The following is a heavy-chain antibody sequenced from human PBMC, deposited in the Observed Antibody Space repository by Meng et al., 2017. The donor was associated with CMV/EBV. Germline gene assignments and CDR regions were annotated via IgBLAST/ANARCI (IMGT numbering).Heavy chain of an antibody. Sequence: KGSGYGCTSSWIGWVRQMPGKGLEWMGIIYPGDSDTRYSPSFQGQVTISADKSISTAYLQWSSLKASDTAMYYCASTTGNDIGYFDYWGQGTLVTVSS. D-gene: IGHD1-1*01. CDR2: IYPGDSDT. CDR1: GYGCTSSW. CDR3: ASTTGNDIGYFDY. V-gene: IGHV5-51*01. J-gene: IGHJ4*02.